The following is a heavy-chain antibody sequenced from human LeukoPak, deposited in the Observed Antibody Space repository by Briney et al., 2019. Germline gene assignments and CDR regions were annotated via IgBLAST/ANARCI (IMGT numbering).Heavy chain of an antibody. D-gene: IGHD7-27*01. V-gene: IGHV3-53*01. J-gene: IGHJ3*02. CDR3: ARVVPNWGTDAFDI. CDR2: IFRGGST. Sequence: GGSLRLSCAASGFTVSSNYMSWVRQAPGKGLEWVSVIFRGGSTYYADSVKGRFTISRDNSKNTVYLQMNSLRAEDAAVYYCARVVPNWGTDAFDIWGQGTMVTVSS. CDR1: GFTVSSNY.